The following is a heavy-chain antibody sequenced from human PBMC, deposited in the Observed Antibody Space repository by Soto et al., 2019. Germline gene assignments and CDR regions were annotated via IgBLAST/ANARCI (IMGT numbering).Heavy chain of an antibody. CDR2: IYYSGST. CDR1: GGSISSFH. J-gene: IGHJ4*02. D-gene: IGHD1-1*01. Sequence: PSETLSLTSTVSGGSISSFHWSWIRQPPGKGLEWIGYIYYSGSTNYNPSLKSRVTISVDTSKNQFSLKLSSVTAADTAVYYCARRYGYSFDYWGQGTLVTVSS. CDR3: ARRYGYSFDY. V-gene: IGHV4-59*08.